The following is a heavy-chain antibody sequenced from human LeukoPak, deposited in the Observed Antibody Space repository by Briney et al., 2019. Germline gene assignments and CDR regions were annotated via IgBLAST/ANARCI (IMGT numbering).Heavy chain of an antibody. J-gene: IGHJ5*02. CDR2: ISWNSGSI. Sequence: QPGGSLRLSCAASGFTFSSYGMHWVRQAPGKGLEWVSGISWNSGSIGYADSVKGRFTISRDNAKNSLYLQMNSLRAEDTALYYCAKANNPFLDPHWFDPWGQGTLVTVSS. CDR1: GFTFSSYG. D-gene: IGHD1-1*01. V-gene: IGHV3-9*01. CDR3: AKANNPFLDPHWFDP.